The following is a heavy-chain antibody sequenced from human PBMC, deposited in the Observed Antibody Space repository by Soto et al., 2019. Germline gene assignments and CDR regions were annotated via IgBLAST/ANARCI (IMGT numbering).Heavy chain of an antibody. J-gene: IGHJ4*02. CDR3: ASGGCSYGPIDY. D-gene: IGHD5-18*01. CDR1: GGSISSGDYY. V-gene: IGHV4-30-4*01. Sequence: SETLSLTCTVSGGSISSGDYYWSWIRQPPGKGLEWIGYIYYSGSTYYNPSLKSRVTISVDTSKNQFSLKLSSVTAADTAVYYCASGGCSYGPIDYWGQGTLVTVSS. CDR2: IYYSGST.